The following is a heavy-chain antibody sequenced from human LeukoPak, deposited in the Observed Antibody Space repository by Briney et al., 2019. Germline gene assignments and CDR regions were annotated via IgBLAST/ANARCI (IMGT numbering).Heavy chain of an antibody. V-gene: IGHV3-23*01. CDR2: ISGSGART. J-gene: IGHJ4*02. Sequence: GGSLRLFCAASGFTCSSYAMSGIRQAPGKGLEWVSAISGSGARTYHAGSVKGRFATSRDTSKNTLYLQMNSLRAEDTAVYYCSKDMGQDPSYYLYYWGQGTLVTVSS. CDR3: SKDMGQDPSYYLYY. D-gene: IGHD1-26*01. CDR1: GFTCSSYA.